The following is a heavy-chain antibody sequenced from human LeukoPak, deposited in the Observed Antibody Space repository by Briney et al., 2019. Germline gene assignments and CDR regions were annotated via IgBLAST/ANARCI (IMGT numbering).Heavy chain of an antibody. V-gene: IGHV3-23*01. CDR3: TTDPLGGDYYNWFDP. D-gene: IGHD4-17*01. CDR2: ITGSGGGT. CDR1: GFTFGNSP. Sequence: LRLSCAVSGFTFGNSPMSWVRQAPGKGLEWVSAITGSGGGTYYADSVKGRFTISRDNSKNTLYLQMNSLKTEDTAVYYCTTDPLGGDYYNWFDPWGQGTLVTVSS. J-gene: IGHJ5*02.